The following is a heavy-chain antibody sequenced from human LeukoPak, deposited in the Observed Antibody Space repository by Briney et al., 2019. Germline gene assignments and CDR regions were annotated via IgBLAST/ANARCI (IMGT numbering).Heavy chain of an antibody. J-gene: IGHJ4*02. CDR2: ISSSSSYI. CDR1: GFSFSTFS. D-gene: IGHD3-22*01. Sequence: GGSLRLSCVVSGFSFSTFSMNWVRQAPGKGLEWVSFISSSSSYIYYEDSVKGRFTISRDNAKNSLYLQMSSLRADDTAVYYCARDSPTSMIVNGFFASWGLGTQVTVSS. V-gene: IGHV3-21*01. CDR3: ARDSPTSMIVNGFFAS.